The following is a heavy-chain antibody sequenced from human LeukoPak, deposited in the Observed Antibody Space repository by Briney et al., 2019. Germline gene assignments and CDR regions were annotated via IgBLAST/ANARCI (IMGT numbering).Heavy chain of an antibody. CDR1: GFTFTSSA. D-gene: IGHD1-26*01. V-gene: IGHV1-58*01. Sequence: ASVKVSCKASGFTFTSSAVQWERQARGQRLEWIGWIVVGSGNTNYAQKFQERVTITRDMSTSTAYMELSSLRSEDTAVYYCAAIVGATEHRDYWGQGTLVTVSS. CDR2: IVVGSGNT. CDR3: AAIVGATEHRDY. J-gene: IGHJ4*02.